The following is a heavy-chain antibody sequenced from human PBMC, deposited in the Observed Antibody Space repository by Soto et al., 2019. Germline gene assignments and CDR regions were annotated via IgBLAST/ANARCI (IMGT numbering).Heavy chain of an antibody. V-gene: IGHV4-30-4*01. CDR3: ARDSDTGGVFGNHYYYYGMDV. CDR2: IYYSGST. J-gene: IGHJ6*02. D-gene: IGHD3-3*01. CDR1: GGSVSSGGYY. Sequence: SETLSLTCTVSGGSVSSGGYYWRWIRQPPGKGLEWIGYIYYSGSTYYNPSLKSRVTISVDTSKNQFSLKLSSVTAADTAVYYCARDSDTGGVFGNHYYYYGMDVWGQGTTVTVSS.